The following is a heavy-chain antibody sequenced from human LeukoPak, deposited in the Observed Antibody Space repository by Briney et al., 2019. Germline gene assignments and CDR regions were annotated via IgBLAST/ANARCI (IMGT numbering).Heavy chain of an antibody. CDR2: ISGGGRST. D-gene: IGHD3-10*02. CDR1: GFTFGSYA. CDR3: ANALSCSGNYYHHAWVY. Sequence: GGSLRLSCAASGFTFGSYAMSWVRQAPGKGLEWVASISGGGRSTYYADSVKGRFTVSRDNSKNPLYLQMNSLRAEDPAVYYCANALSCSGNYYHHAWVYWGQGTLVTVSS. J-gene: IGHJ4*02. V-gene: IGHV3-23*01.